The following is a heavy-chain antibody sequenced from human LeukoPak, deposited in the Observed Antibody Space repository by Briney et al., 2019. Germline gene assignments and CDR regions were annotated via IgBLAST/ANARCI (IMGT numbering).Heavy chain of an antibody. V-gene: IGHV4-34*01. CDR3: ARGGSGYSYGPYYYYGMDV. Sequence: PSETLSLTCAVYGGSFSGYYWSWIRQPPGKGLEWTGEINHSGSTNYNPSLKSRVTISVDTSKNQFSLKLSSVTAADTAVHYCARGGSGYSYGPYYYYGMDVWGQGTTVTVSS. CDR1: GGSFSGYY. J-gene: IGHJ6*02. CDR2: INHSGST. D-gene: IGHD5-18*01.